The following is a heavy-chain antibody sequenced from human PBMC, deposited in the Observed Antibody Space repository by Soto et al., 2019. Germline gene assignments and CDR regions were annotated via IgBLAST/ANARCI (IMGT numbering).Heavy chain of an antibody. Sequence: EVQLLESGGGLVQPGGSLRLSCAASGFTFSSYSMSWVRQAPGKGLEWVSGFRSGGDDNTTYYADSVRGRFTISRDNSKNTLFLQMNSLRAEDTAIYYCAKKVNSGSGSQFFDYVGQGPLVTVSS. CDR1: GFTFSSYS. J-gene: IGHJ4*02. D-gene: IGHD3-10*01. CDR2: FRSGGDDNTT. V-gene: IGHV3-23*01. CDR3: AKKVNSGSGSQFFDY.